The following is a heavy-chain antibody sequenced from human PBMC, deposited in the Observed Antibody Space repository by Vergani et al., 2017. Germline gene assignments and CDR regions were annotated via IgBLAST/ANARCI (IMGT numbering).Heavy chain of an antibody. J-gene: IGHJ6*02. CDR1: GGSFSGYY. CDR3: ARDRVVVVPAARRPDYYYYYGMDV. Sequence: QVQLQQWGAGLLKPSETLSLTCAVYGGSFSGYYWSWIRQPPGKGLEWIGYIYYSGSTNYKPSLKSRVTISVDTSKKQFSLKLSAVTAADTAVYYCARDRVVVVPAARRPDYYYYYGMDVWGQGTTVTVSS. CDR2: IYYSGST. V-gene: IGHV4-34*11. D-gene: IGHD2-2*01.